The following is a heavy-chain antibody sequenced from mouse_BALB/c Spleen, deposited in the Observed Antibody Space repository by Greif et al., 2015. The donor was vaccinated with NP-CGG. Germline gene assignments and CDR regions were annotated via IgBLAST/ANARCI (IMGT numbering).Heavy chain of an antibody. D-gene: IGHD2-2*01. CDR3: TPYGYDGGY. CDR2: IRLKSNNYAT. V-gene: IGHV6-6*02. J-gene: IGHJ4*01. CDR1: GFTFSNYW. Sequence: EVQLQQSGGGLVQPGGSMKLSCVASGFTFSNYWMNWVRQSPEKGLEWVAEIRLKSNNYATHYAESVKGRFTISRDDSKSSVYRQMNNLRAEDTGIDYCTPYGYDGGYGGQGTSVTVSS.